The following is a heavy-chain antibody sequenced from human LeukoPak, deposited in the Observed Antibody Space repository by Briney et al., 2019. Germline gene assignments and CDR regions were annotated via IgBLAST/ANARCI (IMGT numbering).Heavy chain of an antibody. V-gene: IGHV3-9*01. CDR2: ISWNSGSI. D-gene: IGHD5-18*01. CDR1: GFTFDDYA. J-gene: IGHJ4*02. CDR3: AKGVRGYSYAIDY. Sequence: PGGSLRLSCAASGFTFDDYAMHWVRQAPGKGLEWVSGISWNSGSIDSADSVKGRFTISRDNARNSLYLQMNSLRDEDTALHYCAKGVRGYSYAIDYWGQGTLVTVSS.